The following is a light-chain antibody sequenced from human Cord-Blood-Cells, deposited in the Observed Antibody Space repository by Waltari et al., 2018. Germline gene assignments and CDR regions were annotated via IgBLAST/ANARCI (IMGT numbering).Light chain of an antibody. CDR2: EDS. CDR3: YSTDSSGTYVV. CDR1: ALPKKY. Sequence: SYALTQPPSVSVSPGQTARITCSGDALPKKYAYWYKQKSGQAPVLVIYEDSKRPSGTPERFSGSSSGTMATLTISGAQVEDEADYYCYSTDSSGTYVVFGGGTKLTVL. V-gene: IGLV3-10*01. J-gene: IGLJ2*01.